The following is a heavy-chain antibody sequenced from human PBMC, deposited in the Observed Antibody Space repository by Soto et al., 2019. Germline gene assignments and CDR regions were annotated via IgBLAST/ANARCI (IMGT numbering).Heavy chain of an antibody. CDR3: ARGYYDSSGYWVFEY. CDR1: GFTFSSYD. Sequence: EVQLVESGGGLVQPGGSLRLSCAASGFTFSSYDMHWVRQATGKGLEWVSAIGTAGDTYYPGSVKGRFTISRENAKNSLYLQMNSLRAGDTAVYYCARGYYDSSGYWVFEYWGQGTLVTVSS. CDR2: IGTAGDT. V-gene: IGHV3-13*01. J-gene: IGHJ4*02. D-gene: IGHD3-22*01.